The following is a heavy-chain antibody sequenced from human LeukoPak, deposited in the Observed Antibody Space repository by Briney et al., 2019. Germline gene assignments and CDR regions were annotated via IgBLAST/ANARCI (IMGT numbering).Heavy chain of an antibody. D-gene: IGHD3-10*01. J-gene: IGHJ6*03. Sequence: PGGSLRLSCAASGFTFSYYWMYWVRQAPGKGLEWVASIKLDGSEQYYLGSVKGRFTISRDNARNSLYLQMNSLRAEDTAMYYCARDSPRGWSMDVWGNGTTVTVSS. CDR3: ARDSPRGWSMDV. V-gene: IGHV3-7*01. CDR1: GFTFSYYW. CDR2: IKLDGSEQ.